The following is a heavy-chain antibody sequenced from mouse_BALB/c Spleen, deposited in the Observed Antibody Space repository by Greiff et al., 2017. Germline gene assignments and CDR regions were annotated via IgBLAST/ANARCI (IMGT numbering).Heavy chain of an antibody. Sequence: EVQRVESGGGLVQPGGSRKLSCAASGFTFSSFGMHWVRQAPEKGLEWVAYISSGSSTIYYADTVKGRFTISRDNPKNTLFLQMTSLRSEDTAMYYCATYGNYWFAYWGQGTLVTVSA. V-gene: IGHV5-17*02. D-gene: IGHD2-1*01. CDR1: GFTFSSFG. CDR2: ISSGSSTI. J-gene: IGHJ3*01. CDR3: ATYGNYWFAY.